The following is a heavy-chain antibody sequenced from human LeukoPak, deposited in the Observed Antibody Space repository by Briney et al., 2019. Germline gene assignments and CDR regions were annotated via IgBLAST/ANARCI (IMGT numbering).Heavy chain of an antibody. CDR2: VHTSRGT. CDR1: GGSIRRYF. Sequence: PSETLSLTCTVSGGSIRRYFWSWIRQPAGKEPEWIGRVHTSRGTNYNSSLKSRLTMSVDTSKNQFSLHLTSVTAADTAVYYCAKGGESSLPFDYWGQGTLVTVSS. D-gene: IGHD3-10*01. V-gene: IGHV4-4*07. CDR3: AKGGESSLPFDY. J-gene: IGHJ4*02.